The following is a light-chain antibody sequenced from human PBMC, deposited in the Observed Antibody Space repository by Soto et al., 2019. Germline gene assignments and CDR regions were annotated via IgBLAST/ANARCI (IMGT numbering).Light chain of an antibody. Sequence: QSALTQPASVSGSPGQSITISCTGTTNDVGGYNYVSWYQQHPGKAPKLMIYEVSKRPSGVPDRFSGSKSSNTASLTVSGLQAEDEADYYCSSYAGSNNVFGGGTKLTVL. CDR3: SSYAGSNNV. CDR2: EVS. J-gene: IGLJ2*01. V-gene: IGLV2-8*01. CDR1: TNDVGGYNY.